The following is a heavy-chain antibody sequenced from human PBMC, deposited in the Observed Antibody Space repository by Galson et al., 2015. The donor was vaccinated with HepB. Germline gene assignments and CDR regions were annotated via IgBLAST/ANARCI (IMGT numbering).Heavy chain of an antibody. CDR2: ISGSGGST. D-gene: IGHD2-2*02. J-gene: IGHJ4*02. V-gene: IGHV3-23*01. CDR1: GFTFSSYA. CDR3: AKADGVVVPAATPGDY. Sequence: SLRLSCAASGFTFSSYAMSWVRQAPGKGLEWVSAISGSGGSTYYADSVKGRFTISRDNSKNTLYLQMNSLRAEDTAVYYCAKADGVVVPAATPGDYWGQGTLVTVSS.